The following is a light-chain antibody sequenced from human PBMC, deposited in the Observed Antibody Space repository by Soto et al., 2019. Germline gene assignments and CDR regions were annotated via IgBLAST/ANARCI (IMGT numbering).Light chain of an antibody. J-gene: IGKJ2*01. CDR2: GAS. Sequence: EIVLAQSPGTLSLSPGEGATLSCRASQSVSSTFLAWYQQKPGQAPRLLINGASNSATGIPDRFSGSGSGTDFTLSISRLEPEDFAVYYCQQYGTSPFTFGQGTKLEIK. CDR3: QQYGTSPFT. CDR1: QSVSSTF. V-gene: IGKV3-20*01.